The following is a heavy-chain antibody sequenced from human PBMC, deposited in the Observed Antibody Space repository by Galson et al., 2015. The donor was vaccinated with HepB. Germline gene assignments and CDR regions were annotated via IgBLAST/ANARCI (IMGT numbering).Heavy chain of an antibody. V-gene: IGHV3-30*18. J-gene: IGHJ4*02. CDR1: GFIFSGYG. Sequence: SLRLSCAASGFIFSGYGMHWVRQGPGKGLEWVALISDEGTKKYYADAVKGRFTMFRDNYKNTLYLQMNSLSAEDTALYYCAKERIVARRAPFDSWGQGTLVTVSS. CDR2: ISDEGTKK. CDR3: AKERIVARRAPFDS. D-gene: IGHD6-6*01.